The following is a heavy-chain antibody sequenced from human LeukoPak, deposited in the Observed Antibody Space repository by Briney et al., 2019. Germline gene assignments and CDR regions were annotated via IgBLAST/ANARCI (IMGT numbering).Heavy chain of an antibody. J-gene: IGHJ5*02. D-gene: IGHD2-15*01. CDR1: GGSVSRGSYY. V-gene: IGHV4-61*01. CDR2: IYYSGST. Sequence: SETLSLTCTVSGGSVSRGSYYWSWIRQPPGKGLEWIGYIYYSGSTNYNPSLRSRVTISVDTSKNQFSLKLSSVTAADTAVYYCARDPRSSGYCSGGSCSDWFDPWGQGTLVTVSS. CDR3: ARDPRSSGYCSGGSCSDWFDP.